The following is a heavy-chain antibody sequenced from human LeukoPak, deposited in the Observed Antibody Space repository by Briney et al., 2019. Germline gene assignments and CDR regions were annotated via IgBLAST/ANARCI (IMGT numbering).Heavy chain of an antibody. CDR1: GGTFSNYA. J-gene: IGHJ4*02. CDR2: IIPVFGTA. Sequence: ASVKVSCKASGGTFSNYALTWVRQAPGQGLEWMGGIIPVFGTADYAQDFQGRLMVTADDSTSTAYMELSSLRSEDTAVYYCARESVAGPYWGQGTLVTVSS. V-gene: IGHV1-69*13. CDR3: ARESVAGPY. D-gene: IGHD6-19*01.